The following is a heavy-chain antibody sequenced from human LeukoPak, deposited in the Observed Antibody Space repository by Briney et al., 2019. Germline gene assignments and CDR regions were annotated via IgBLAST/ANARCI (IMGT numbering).Heavy chain of an antibody. D-gene: IGHD1-26*01. CDR2: IRDDGSDK. J-gene: IGHJ4*02. CDR1: GFTFSSYW. V-gene: IGHV3-7*01. CDR3: VRHTRRSPGDY. Sequence: GGSLRLSCAASGFTFSSYWMTWVRQAPGKGLEWMANIRDDGSDKYYVDSVKGRFAISRDNAQNTLLLQMDSLRVEDTAVYYCVRHTRRSPGDYWGQGTLVTVSS.